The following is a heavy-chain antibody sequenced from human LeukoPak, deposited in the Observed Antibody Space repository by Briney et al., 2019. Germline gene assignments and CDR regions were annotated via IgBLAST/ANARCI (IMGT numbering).Heavy chain of an antibody. J-gene: IGHJ6*02. D-gene: IGHD2-21*02. V-gene: IGHV4-59*08. Sequence: SETLSLTCTVSGGSISSYYWSWIRQPPGKGLEWIGYLYYSGSTNYSPSLKSRVTISVDTSKNQFSLKLTSVTAADTAVYYCAKGGGDPYYYYAVDVWGQGTTVTVSS. CDR3: AKGGGDPYYYYAVDV. CDR1: GGSISSYY. CDR2: LYYSGST.